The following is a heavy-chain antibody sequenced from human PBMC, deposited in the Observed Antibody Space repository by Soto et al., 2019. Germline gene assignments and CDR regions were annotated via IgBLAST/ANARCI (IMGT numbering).Heavy chain of an antibody. CDR3: VKYVRGGSSAVPGY. Sequence: QVQLVESGGCVVHPGGSLRLSCSVSGFTFRSYGMHWVRRAPGKGLEGVTRISYDGSHKYYADSVKGRFTISRDNSKNTLYLQMNSLRTEDTALYYCVKYVRGGSSAVPGYWGPGTLVTVSS. CDR1: GFTFRSYG. CDR2: ISYDGSHK. D-gene: IGHD3-10*02. J-gene: IGHJ4*02. V-gene: IGHV3-30*18.